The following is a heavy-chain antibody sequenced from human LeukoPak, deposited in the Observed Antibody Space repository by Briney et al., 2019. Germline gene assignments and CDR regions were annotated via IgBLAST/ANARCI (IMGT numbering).Heavy chain of an antibody. Sequence: GGSLRLSCAASGFTFSSYAMSWVRQAPGKGLEWVSAISGSGGSTYYADFVKGRFTISRDNSKNTLYLQMNSLRAEDTAVYYCAKGLVRGVIIAYYFDYWGQGTLVTVSS. D-gene: IGHD3-10*01. CDR1: GFTFSSYA. CDR2: ISGSGGST. CDR3: AKGLVRGVIIAYYFDY. V-gene: IGHV3-23*01. J-gene: IGHJ4*02.